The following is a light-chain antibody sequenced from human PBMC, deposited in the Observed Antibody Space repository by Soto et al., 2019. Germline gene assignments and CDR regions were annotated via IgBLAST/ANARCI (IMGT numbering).Light chain of an antibody. CDR3: AAWDDSLSGVV. CDR2: RNN. J-gene: IGLJ3*02. Sequence: QSVLTQPPSASGTPGQTVTISCSGRFSNIGSNFIYWYRQLPGTAPKLLIYRNNERPSGVPDRLSASKSGTSASLAISGLRSEDEADYHCAAWDDSLSGVVFGGGTKVTVL. CDR1: FSNIGSNF. V-gene: IGLV1-47*01.